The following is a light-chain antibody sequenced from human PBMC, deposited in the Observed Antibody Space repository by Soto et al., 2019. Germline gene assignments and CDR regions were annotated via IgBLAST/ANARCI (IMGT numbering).Light chain of an antibody. J-gene: IGLJ1*01. V-gene: IGLV2-14*01. CDR2: DVS. CDR3: CSYTFSSTYV. Sequence: QSALTQPASVSGSPGQSITISCIGTSSDVGGHNYVSWYRQHPGKAPKLIIYDVSNRPSGVSNRFSGSKSGNTASLTISGLQPEDEADYFCCSYTFSSTYVFGTGTKLTVL. CDR1: SSDVGGHNY.